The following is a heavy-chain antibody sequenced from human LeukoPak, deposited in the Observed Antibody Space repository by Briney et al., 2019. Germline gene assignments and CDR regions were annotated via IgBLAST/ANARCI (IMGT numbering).Heavy chain of an antibody. V-gene: IGHV3-74*03. D-gene: IGHD2-21*02. CDR2: INSDGSST. CDR1: GYTFSNYW. J-gene: IGHJ1*01. CDR3: ARAASCGCDCSSSYLQH. Sequence: GGSLRLSCAASGYTFSNYWMHWVRQAPGEGLVWVSRINSDGSSTTFADSVKGRFSISRDNAKNALYLQMNSLRAEDTAVYYCARAASCGCDCSSSYLQHWGQGALVTVSS.